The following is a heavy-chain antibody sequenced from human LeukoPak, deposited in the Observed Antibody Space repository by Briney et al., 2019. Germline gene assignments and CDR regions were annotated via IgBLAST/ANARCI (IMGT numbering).Heavy chain of an antibody. V-gene: IGHV3-48*03. Sequence: GGSLRLSCAASGFTFSSYEMNWVRQAPGKGLEWVSYISSSGSTIYYADSVKGRFTISRDNAKNSLYLQMNSLRAEDTAVYYCARDSGPGYSSSWYDYWGQGTLVTVSS. D-gene: IGHD6-13*01. CDR3: ARDSGPGYSSSWYDY. CDR2: ISSSGSTI. J-gene: IGHJ4*02. CDR1: GFTFSSYE.